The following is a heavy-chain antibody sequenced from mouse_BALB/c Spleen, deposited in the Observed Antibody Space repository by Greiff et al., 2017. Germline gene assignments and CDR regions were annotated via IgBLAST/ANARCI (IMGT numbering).Heavy chain of an antibody. V-gene: IGHV14-1*02. CDR1: GFNIKDYY. CDR2: IDPENGNT. Sequence: VQLQQSGAELVRPGALVKLSCKASGFNIKDYYMHWVKQRPEQGLEWIGWIDPENGNTIYDPKFQGKASRTADTSSNTAYLQLSSLTSEDTAVYYCAYGNYEIFAYWGQGTLVTVSA. J-gene: IGHJ3*01. D-gene: IGHD2-10*02. CDR3: AYGNYEIFAY.